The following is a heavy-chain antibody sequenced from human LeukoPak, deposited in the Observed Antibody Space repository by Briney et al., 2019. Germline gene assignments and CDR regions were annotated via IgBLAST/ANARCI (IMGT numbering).Heavy chain of an antibody. D-gene: IGHD3-22*01. V-gene: IGHV3-64D*09. CDR2: ISSNGGST. CDR3: VKERSYYDSSGYYRWFDP. J-gene: IGHJ5*02. CDR1: GFTFSSYP. Sequence: GGSLRLPCSVSGFTFSSYPMHWVRQAPGKGLEYVSAISSNGGSTYYSDSVKGRFTVTRDDSENTLYLQMSSLRAEDTAVYYCVKERSYYDSSGYYRWFDPWGQGTLVTVSS.